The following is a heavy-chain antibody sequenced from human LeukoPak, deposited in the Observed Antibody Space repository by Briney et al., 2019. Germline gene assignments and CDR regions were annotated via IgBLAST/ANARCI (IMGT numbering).Heavy chain of an antibody. J-gene: IGHJ4*02. V-gene: IGHV4-39*07. D-gene: IGHD5-18*01. CDR3: ARAPAMATLLFDY. CDR2: IYYSGST. CDR1: GGSISSSSYY. Sequence: SETLSLTCTVSGGSISSSSYYWGWIRQPPGKGLEWIGSIYYSGSTYYNPSLKSRVTISVDTSKNQFSLKLSSVTAADTAVYYCARAPAMATLLFDYWGQGTLVTVSS.